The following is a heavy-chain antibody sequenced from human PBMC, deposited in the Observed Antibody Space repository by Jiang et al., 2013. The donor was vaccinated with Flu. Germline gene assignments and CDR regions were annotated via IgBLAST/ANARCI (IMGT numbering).Heavy chain of an antibody. CDR1: VAPSALVVTT. V-gene: IGHV4-31*03. CDR2: SITWER. J-gene: IGHJ4*02. CDR3: ARDLGIAAAGTDY. D-gene: IGHD6-13*01. Sequence: GLVKPSQTLSLTCTVSVAPSALVVTTGPGSASTQGRAWSGLGTSITWERLLQPSLKSRLTISIDTSKNHFSLKLSSVTAADTAVYYCARDLGIAAAGTDYWGQGTLVTVSS.